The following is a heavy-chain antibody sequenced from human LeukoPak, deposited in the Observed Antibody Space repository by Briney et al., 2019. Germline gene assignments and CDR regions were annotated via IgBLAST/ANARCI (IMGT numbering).Heavy chain of an antibody. CDR2: VYNSGST. J-gene: IGHJ4*02. CDR3: VRDRELYY. Sequence: SETLSLTCSVSGGSISIYYWSWIRQPPGKGLEWIGNVYNSGSTDYNPSLKSRVTISVDTSKNQFSLKVSSVTASDTAVYYCVRDRELYYWGQGILVTVSS. V-gene: IGHV4-59*01. CDR1: GGSISIYY. D-gene: IGHD1-26*01.